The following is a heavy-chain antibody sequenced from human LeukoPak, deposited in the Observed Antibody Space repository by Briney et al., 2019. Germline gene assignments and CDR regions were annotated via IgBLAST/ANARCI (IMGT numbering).Heavy chain of an antibody. CDR1: GFTFSSYG. CDR2: ISYDGSNK. V-gene: IGHV3-30*18. J-gene: IGHJ4*02. CDR3: AKDQTPYY. Sequence: GGSLRLSYAASGFTFSSYGMHWVRQAPGKGLEWVAVISYDGSNKYYADSVKGRFTISRDNSKNTLYLQMNSLRAEDTALYYCAKDQTPYYWGQGTLVTVSS.